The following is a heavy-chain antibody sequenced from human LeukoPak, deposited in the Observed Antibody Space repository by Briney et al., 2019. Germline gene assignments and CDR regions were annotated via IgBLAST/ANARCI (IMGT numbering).Heavy chain of an antibody. CDR1: GYSVTNYW. CDR3: ARRIAAGGIFDY. V-gene: IGHV5-51*01. CDR2: IYPGDSDT. J-gene: IGHJ4*02. D-gene: IGHD6-13*01. Sequence: GESPKISCKGSGYSVTNYWIAWVRQMPGKGPEWMGIIYPGDSDTRYSPSFQGQVTISADKSISTAYLQWSSLKASDTAMYYCARRIAAGGIFDYWGQGTLVTVSS.